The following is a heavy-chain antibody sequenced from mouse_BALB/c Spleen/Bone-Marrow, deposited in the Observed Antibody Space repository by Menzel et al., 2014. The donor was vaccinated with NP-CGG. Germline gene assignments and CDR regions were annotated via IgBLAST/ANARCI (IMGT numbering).Heavy chain of an antibody. D-gene: IGHD1-1*01. Sequence: VKLVESGAELVRPGSSVKISCKSSGYSFSNYWMNWMKQRPGQGLEWIGQIYPGDGDTNSNGKFKGKATLTADKSSSTAYMQLSSLTSEDSAVYFCASRGDYSYAMDYWGQGTSVTVSS. CDR1: GYSFSNYW. V-gene: IGHV1-80*01. J-gene: IGHJ4*01. CDR3: ASRGDYSYAMDY. CDR2: IYPGDGDT.